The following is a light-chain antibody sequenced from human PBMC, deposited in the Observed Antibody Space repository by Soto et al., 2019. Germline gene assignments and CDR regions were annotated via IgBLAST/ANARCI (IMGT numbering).Light chain of an antibody. CDR2: EVS. J-gene: IGLJ2*01. Sequence: QSALTQPASVSGSPGQSITISCTGTSSDVGGYNYVSGYQQHPGKAPKLMIYEVSNRPSGVSNRFSGSKSGNTASLTISGLQAEDEADYYCSSYTSSFTVVFGGGTKVTVL. CDR3: SSYTSSFTVV. CDR1: SSDVGGYNY. V-gene: IGLV2-14*01.